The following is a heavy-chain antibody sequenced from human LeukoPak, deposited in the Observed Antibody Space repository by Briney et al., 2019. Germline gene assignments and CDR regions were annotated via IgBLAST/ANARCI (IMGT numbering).Heavy chain of an antibody. CDR2: ISTSGGSS. D-gene: IGHD3-22*01. J-gene: IGHJ4*02. Sequence: PWGSLCLSCAASGFTFSSYAMSWVRQAPGKGLEWVSGISTSGGSSSYADSVKGRFTTSRDNPRNTLYMQMNSLRAEDTALYYCAIMHPYYDGSGYWVQWGQGTLVTASS. CDR1: GFTFSSYA. V-gene: IGHV3-23*01. CDR3: AIMHPYYDGSGYWVQ.